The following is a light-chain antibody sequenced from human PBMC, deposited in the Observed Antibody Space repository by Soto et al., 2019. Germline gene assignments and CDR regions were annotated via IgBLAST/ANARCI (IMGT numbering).Light chain of an antibody. Sequence: EIVLTQSPGTLSVSPGDRAALSCRASQSVNNNYLAWYQQTPRQAPRLLIYGASNRAAGIPDRFRGSGSGTDFTLTISSLEPEDFTVYFCQQYGSSPWTFGQGTKVEIK. J-gene: IGKJ1*01. V-gene: IGKV3-20*01. CDR1: QSVNNNY. CDR2: GAS. CDR3: QQYGSSPWT.